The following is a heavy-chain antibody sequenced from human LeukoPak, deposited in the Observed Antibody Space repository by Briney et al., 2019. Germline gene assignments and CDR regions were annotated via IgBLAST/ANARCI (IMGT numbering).Heavy chain of an antibody. D-gene: IGHD2-2*01. Sequence: PGGSLRLSCAASGFTFSSYWMHWVRPAPGKGLVWVSRINSDGSSTSYADSVKGRFTISRDNSKNSLYLQMNSLRAEDTAVYYCARPSGQLLPSTYYYYGMDVWGQGTTVTVSS. V-gene: IGHV3-74*01. J-gene: IGHJ6*02. CDR2: INSDGSST. CDR3: ARPSGQLLPSTYYYYGMDV. CDR1: GFTFSSYW.